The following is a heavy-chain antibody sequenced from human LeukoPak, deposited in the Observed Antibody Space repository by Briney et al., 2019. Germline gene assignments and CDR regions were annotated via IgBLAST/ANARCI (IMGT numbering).Heavy chain of an antibody. J-gene: IGHJ5*02. D-gene: IGHD3-22*01. Sequence: SGGSLRLSCAASGFTFSNYWMHWVRQAPGKGLVWVSRINSDGINTSYADSVKGRFTISRDNAKNSLYLQMNSLRAKDTALYYCARDYYDSSGSSWFDPWGQGTLVTVSS. V-gene: IGHV3-74*01. CDR2: INSDGINT. CDR1: GFTFSNYW. CDR3: ARDYYDSSGSSWFDP.